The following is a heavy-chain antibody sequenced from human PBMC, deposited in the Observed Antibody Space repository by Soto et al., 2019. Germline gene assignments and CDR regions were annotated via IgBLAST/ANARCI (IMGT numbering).Heavy chain of an antibody. Sequence: QVQLQESGPGLVKPSETLSLTCTVSGGSISSYYWSWIRQPPGKGLEWIGYIDYSWSTNYNPSLKXRXXXXVXTXXXXXXXXXXXXXXXXTAVYXXAXRWGDAFDFWGQGTMVTVSS. J-gene: IGHJ3*01. CDR2: IDYSWST. V-gene: IGHV4-59*01. CDR1: GGSISSYY. D-gene: IGHD2-8*01. CDR3: AXRWGDAFDF.